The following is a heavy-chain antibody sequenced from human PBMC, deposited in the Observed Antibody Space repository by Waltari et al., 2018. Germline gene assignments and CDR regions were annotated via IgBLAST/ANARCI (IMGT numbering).Heavy chain of an antibody. CDR1: GGSISSYY. J-gene: IGHJ2*01. Sequence: QVQLQESGPGLVKPSETLSITCTVSGGSISSYYWSWIRQPPGKGLEWLGYISYSGGRNSTPSLKGRVAISVDTSKNQCALKLSSVTAADTAVYYCARKRITMVRGARYFDLWGRGTLVTVSS. CDR3: ARKRITMVRGARYFDL. D-gene: IGHD3-10*01. CDR2: ISYSGGR. V-gene: IGHV4-59*01.